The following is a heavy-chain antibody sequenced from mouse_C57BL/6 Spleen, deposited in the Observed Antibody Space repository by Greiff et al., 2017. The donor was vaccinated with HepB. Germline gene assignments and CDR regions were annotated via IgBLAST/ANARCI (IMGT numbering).Heavy chain of an antibody. CDR1: GYTFTDYY. V-gene: IGHV1-76*01. Sequence: VQLQQSGAELVRPGASVKLSCKASGYTFTDYYINWVKQRPGQGLEWIARIYPGSGNTYYNEKFKGKATLTAEKSSSTAYMQLSSLTSEDSAVYFCAREVITTVVDYYAMDYWGQGTSVTVSS. CDR2: IYPGSGNT. J-gene: IGHJ4*01. D-gene: IGHD1-1*01. CDR3: AREVITTVVDYYAMDY.